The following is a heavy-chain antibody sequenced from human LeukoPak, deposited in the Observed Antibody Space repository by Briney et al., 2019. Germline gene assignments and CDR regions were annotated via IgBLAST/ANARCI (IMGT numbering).Heavy chain of an antibody. Sequence: PGGSLRLSCAASGFTVGNNYMNWVRQAPGKGLDWESLIFSHGETSYADSVKGSFTISRDNSKNTLYLQMNGLRVEDTAVYYCARDPPAVSINTYAWGQGTLVTVSS. CDR1: GFTVGNNY. CDR2: IFSHGET. D-gene: IGHD2-8*01. CDR3: ARDPPAVSINTYA. J-gene: IGHJ4*02. V-gene: IGHV3-66*01.